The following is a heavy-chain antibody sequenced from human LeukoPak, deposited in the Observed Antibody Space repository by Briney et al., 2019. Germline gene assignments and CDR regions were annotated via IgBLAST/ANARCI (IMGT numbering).Heavy chain of an antibody. J-gene: IGHJ6*02. CDR1: VGFQCSCY. CDR2: NYHSGST. V-gene: IGHV4-59*13. CDR3: ARAGTFTISAPKYYYDYGMDV. D-gene: IGHD3-3*01. Sequence: SDTLSLICSVCVGFQCSCYWLCMRQPRGRGVEGLGYNYHSGSTTYNPSRKSRVTISVDTSKNQFSLKLSSVTAADAAVYYCARAGTFTISAPKYYYDYGMDVWGQGNTFTVSS.